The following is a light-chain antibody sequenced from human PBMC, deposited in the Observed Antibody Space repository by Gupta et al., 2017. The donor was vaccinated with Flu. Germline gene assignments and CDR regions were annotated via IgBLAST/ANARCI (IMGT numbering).Light chain of an antibody. CDR3: QSYDSSMNNWV. J-gene: IGLJ3*02. Sequence: QSVLPQPPSVSGAPGPRVTISCTGSDSNIGAGYDVHCYQQVQGTAPKLLFYDNTDRPSGVPDRFSGSKSGASASLAITGLQAEDEADYYCQSYDSSMNNWVFGGGTKLTVL. V-gene: IGLV1-40*01. CDR1: DSNIGAGYD. CDR2: DNT.